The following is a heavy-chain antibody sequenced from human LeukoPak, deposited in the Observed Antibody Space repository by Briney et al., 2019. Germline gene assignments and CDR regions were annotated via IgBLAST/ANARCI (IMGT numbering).Heavy chain of an antibody. CDR1: GGTLSSYA. Sequence: SVKVSCKASGGTLSSYAISWVRQAPGQGLEWMGRIIPIFGTANYAQKFQGRVTITTDESTSTAYMELSSLRSEDTAVYYCARATNYDILTGFLDYWGQGTLVTVSS. CDR2: IIPIFGTA. J-gene: IGHJ4*02. CDR3: ARATNYDILTGFLDY. D-gene: IGHD3-9*01. V-gene: IGHV1-69*05.